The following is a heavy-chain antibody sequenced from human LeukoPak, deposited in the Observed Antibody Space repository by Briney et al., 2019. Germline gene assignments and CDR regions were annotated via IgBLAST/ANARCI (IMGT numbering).Heavy chain of an antibody. CDR2: INPNSGGT. CDR3: ARENRGGTSISSHIYYFDY. CDR1: GYTFTGYY. V-gene: IGHV1-2*02. D-gene: IGHD1-14*01. Sequence: ASVKVSCKASGYTFTGYYMHWVRQAPGQGLEWMGWINPNSGGTNFAQKFQGRVTMTRDTSISTAYMELSRLRSDDTAVYYCARENRGGTSISSHIYYFDYWGQGTLVTASS. J-gene: IGHJ4*02.